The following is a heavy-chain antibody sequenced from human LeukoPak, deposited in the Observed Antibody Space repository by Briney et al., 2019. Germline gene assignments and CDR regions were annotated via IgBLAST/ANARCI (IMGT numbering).Heavy chain of an antibody. J-gene: IGHJ3*02. Sequence: PGGSLRLSCAASGFTFSSYSMNWVRQAPGKGLEWVSSISSSSSYIYYADSVKGRFTISRDNAKNSLYLQMNSLRAEDTAVYYCARDSPNYYDSSGAFDIWGQGTMVTVSS. CDR2: ISSSSSYI. CDR3: ARDSPNYYDSSGAFDI. CDR1: GFTFSSYS. D-gene: IGHD3-22*01. V-gene: IGHV3-21*01.